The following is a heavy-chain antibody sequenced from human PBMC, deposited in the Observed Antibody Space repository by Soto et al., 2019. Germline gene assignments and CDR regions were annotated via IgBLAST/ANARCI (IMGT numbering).Heavy chain of an antibody. CDR2: IYYSGST. CDR1: GGSISSYY. V-gene: IGHV4-59*01. J-gene: IGHJ6*02. CDR3: ARDQGYSSSWYMGYYYYYYGMDV. Sequence: XETLSLTCTVAGGSISSYYWSWIRQPPGKGLEWIGYIYYSGSTNYNPSLKSRVTISVDTSKSQFSLELSSVTAADTAVYYCARDQGYSSSWYMGYYYYYYGMDVWGQGTTVTVSS. D-gene: IGHD6-13*01.